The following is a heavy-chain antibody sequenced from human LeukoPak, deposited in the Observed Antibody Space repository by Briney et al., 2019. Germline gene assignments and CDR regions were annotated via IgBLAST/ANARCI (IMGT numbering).Heavy chain of an antibody. V-gene: IGHV3-21*01. CDR2: ISSSSSYI. J-gene: IGHJ6*03. Sequence: GGSLRLSCAAPGFTFSSYSMNWVRQAPGKGLEWVSSISSSSSYIYYADSVKGRFTISRDNAKNSLYLQMNSLRAEDTAVYYCAREHVAARRSHYYYYMDVWGKGTTVTVSS. CDR3: AREHVAARRSHYYYYMDV. D-gene: IGHD6-6*01. CDR1: GFTFSSYS.